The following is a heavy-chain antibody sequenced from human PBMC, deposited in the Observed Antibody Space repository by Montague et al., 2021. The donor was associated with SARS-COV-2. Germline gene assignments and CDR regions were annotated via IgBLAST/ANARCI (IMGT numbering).Heavy chain of an antibody. V-gene: IGHV4-39*01. Sequence: SETLSLTCTVSGGSISSSSYYWGWIRQPPGKGLEWIGSIYHSGSTXYNPSLKSRVTISVDTSKNQFSLKLSSVTAADTAVYYCARRGKTRIAMIVVVIGYFDYWGQGTLVTVSS. D-gene: IGHD3-22*01. CDR3: ARRGKTRIAMIVVVIGYFDY. CDR2: IYHSGST. J-gene: IGHJ4*02. CDR1: GGSISSSSYY.